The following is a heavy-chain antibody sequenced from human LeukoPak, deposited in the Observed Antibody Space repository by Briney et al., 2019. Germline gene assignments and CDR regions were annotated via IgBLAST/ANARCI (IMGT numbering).Heavy chain of an antibody. V-gene: IGHV3-30-3*01. Sequence: GGSLRLSCAASGFAFSSYALHWVRQAPGKGLEWMAVISYDGSNKYYADSVKGRFTVSRDNSKNALYLQMNSLRPEDTAVYYCARGVGSSSWYFDYWGQGTLVTVSS. CDR1: GFAFSSYA. J-gene: IGHJ4*02. D-gene: IGHD6-13*01. CDR3: ARGVGSSSWYFDY. CDR2: ISYDGSNK.